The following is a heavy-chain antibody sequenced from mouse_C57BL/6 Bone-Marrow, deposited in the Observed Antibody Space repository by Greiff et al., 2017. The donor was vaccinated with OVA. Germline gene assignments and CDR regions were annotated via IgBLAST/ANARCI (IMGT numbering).Heavy chain of an antibody. V-gene: IGHV2-4*01. CDR1: GFSLTSYG. CDR3: AKNVPPTVVAHYYAMDY. Sequence: VQRVESGPGLVQPSQSLSITCTVSGFSLTSYGVHWVRQPPGKGLEWLGVIWSGGSTDSNAAFISRLSISKDNSKSQVFFKMNSLQADDTAIYYCAKNVPPTVVAHYYAMDYWGQGTSVTVSS. CDR2: IWSGGST. J-gene: IGHJ4*01. D-gene: IGHD1-1*01.